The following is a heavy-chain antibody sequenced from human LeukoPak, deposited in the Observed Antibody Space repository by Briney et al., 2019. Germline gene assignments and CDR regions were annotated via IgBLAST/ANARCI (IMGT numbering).Heavy chain of an antibody. V-gene: IGHV1-2*02. D-gene: IGHD6-6*01. Sequence: ASVKVSCKASGYTFTGYYIHWVRQAPGQGLEWMGWIKPNSGDTNYAQKFQGRVTMTRDTSISTVYMELSRLRFDDTAVYYCARVKYSSSSRTNAFDIWGQGTMVTVSS. CDR2: IKPNSGDT. CDR3: ARVKYSSSSRTNAFDI. J-gene: IGHJ3*02. CDR1: GYTFTGYY.